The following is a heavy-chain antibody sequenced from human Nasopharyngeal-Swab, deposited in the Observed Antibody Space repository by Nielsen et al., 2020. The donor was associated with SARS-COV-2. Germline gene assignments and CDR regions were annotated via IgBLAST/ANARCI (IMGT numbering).Heavy chain of an antibody. CDR2: ISSSGSTI. D-gene: IGHD2-8*01. V-gene: IGHV3-48*03. CDR3: ARRVVVLMVYALDY. Sequence: GGSLRLSCAASGFTFSSYAMSWVRQAPGKGLEWVSYISSSGSTIYYADSVKGRFTISRDNAKNSLYLQMNSLRAEDTAVYYCARRVVVLMVYALDYWGQGTLVTVSS. CDR1: GFTFSSYA. J-gene: IGHJ4*02.